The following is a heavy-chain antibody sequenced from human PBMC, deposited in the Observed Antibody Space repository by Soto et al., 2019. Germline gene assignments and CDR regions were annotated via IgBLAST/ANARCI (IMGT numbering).Heavy chain of an antibody. CDR1: GGSISSGDYY. CDR2: IYYSGST. D-gene: IGHD3-10*01. Sequence: SETLSLTCTVSGGSISSGDYYWSWIRQPPGKGLEWIGYIYYSGSTNYNPSLKSRVTISVDTSKNQFSLKLSSVTAADTAVYYCARDLLTMVRGVISPNGMDVWGQGTTVTVSS. J-gene: IGHJ6*02. V-gene: IGHV4-61*08. CDR3: ARDLLTMVRGVISPNGMDV.